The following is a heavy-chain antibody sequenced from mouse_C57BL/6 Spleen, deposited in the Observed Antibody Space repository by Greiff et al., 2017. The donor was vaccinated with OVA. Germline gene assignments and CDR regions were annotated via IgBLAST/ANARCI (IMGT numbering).Heavy chain of an antibody. CDR2: IDPEDGDT. V-gene: IGHV14-1*01. Sequence: VQLQQSGAELVRPGASVKLSCTASGFNIKDYYMHWVKQRPEQGLEWIGRIDPEDGDTEYAPKFQGKATMTADTSSNTAYLQLSSLTSEDSAVYYCTAGSNHWYFDDWGTGTTVTVSS. J-gene: IGHJ1*03. D-gene: IGHD1-1*01. CDR1: GFNIKDYY. CDR3: TAGSNHWYFDD.